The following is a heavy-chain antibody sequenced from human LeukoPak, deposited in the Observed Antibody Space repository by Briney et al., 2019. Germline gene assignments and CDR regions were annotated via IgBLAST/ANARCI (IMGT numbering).Heavy chain of an antibody. J-gene: IGHJ4*02. Sequence: SETLSLTCTVSGGPFSSFHWSWIRQPAGKGLEWLGLIYTSGSTNYSPSLKSRLNMSVDASKHQFSLKLSSVTAADTAVYYCARDFDSWGQGTLVTVSS. CDR3: ARDFDS. V-gene: IGHV4-4*07. CDR1: GGPFSSFH. CDR2: IYTSGST.